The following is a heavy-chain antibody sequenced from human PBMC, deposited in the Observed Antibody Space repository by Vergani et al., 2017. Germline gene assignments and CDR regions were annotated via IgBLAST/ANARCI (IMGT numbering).Heavy chain of an antibody. D-gene: IGHD2-21*01. CDR2: INPIDSKI. CDR1: GYSFTCYW. CDR3: TRHVPCGDGACLHFDH. V-gene: IGHV5-51*01. J-gene: IGHJ4*02. Sequence: EVQLVQSGTEVKKPGESLKISCKGSGYSFTCYWIGWVRQMSGKGLQWMGNINPIDSKIAYSPSFQGQAIMSLDKSITTAYLQWRSLKASDTAIYYCTRHVPCGDGACLHFDHWGQGTQVTVSS.